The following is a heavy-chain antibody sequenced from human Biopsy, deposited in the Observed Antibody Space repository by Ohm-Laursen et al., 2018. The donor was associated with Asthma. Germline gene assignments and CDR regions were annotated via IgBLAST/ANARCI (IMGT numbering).Heavy chain of an antibody. V-gene: IGHV3-30*04. CDR1: RFTYE. D-gene: IGHD4-17*01. CDR3: ARPRWGPYGY. Sequence: SLRLSCAASRFTYEVHWVRQAPGKGLEWVAVISYDGSSIYYADSVKGRFTISRDNSKNTLSLQMNSLTAEDTAVYYCARPRWGPYGYWGQGTLVTVSS. CDR2: ISYDGSSI. J-gene: IGHJ4*02.